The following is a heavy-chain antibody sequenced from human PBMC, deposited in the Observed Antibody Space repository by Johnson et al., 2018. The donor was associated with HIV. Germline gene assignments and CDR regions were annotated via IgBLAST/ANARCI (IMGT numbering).Heavy chain of an antibody. D-gene: IGHD6-25*01. CDR2: LSYDGSTK. CDR3: ARRGYSSAGSAFDI. CDR1: GFSFSSYA. V-gene: IGHV3-30*04. J-gene: IGHJ3*02. Sequence: QVQLVESGGGVVQPGRSLGLSCAASGFSFSSYAMHWVRQAPGKGLEWVASLSYDGSTKDYADSVKGRFTISRDISKNLLYLQMNSLRTEDTAVYYCARRGYSSAGSAFDIWGQGTMVTVSS.